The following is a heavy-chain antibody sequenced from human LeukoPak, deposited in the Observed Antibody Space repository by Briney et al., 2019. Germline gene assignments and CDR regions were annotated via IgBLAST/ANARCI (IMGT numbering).Heavy chain of an antibody. J-gene: IGHJ6*02. CDR3: ARDLLGMDV. V-gene: IGHV3-30*03. CDR1: GFTFSSYG. Sequence: PGGSLRLSCAASGFTFSSYGMHWVRQAPGKGLEWVAVISYDGSNKYFADSVKGRFTISRDNPKSTLYLQMNSLRAEDTAVYYCARDLLGMDVWGQGTTVTVSS. CDR2: ISYDGSNK.